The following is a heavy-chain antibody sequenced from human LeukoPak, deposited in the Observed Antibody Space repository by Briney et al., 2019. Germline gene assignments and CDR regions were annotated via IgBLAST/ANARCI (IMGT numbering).Heavy chain of an antibody. CDR1: GFTFSNYS. V-gene: IGHV3-21*01. CDR2: ISSSSSYI. D-gene: IGHD3-16*01. CDR3: AREAGPYTGFDY. Sequence: GGSLRLSCAASGFTFSNYSMNWVRQAPGKGLEWVSSISSSSSYIYYADSVKGRFTISRDNAKNSLYLQMNSLRAEDTAVYYCAREAGPYTGFDYWGQGTLVTVSS. J-gene: IGHJ4*02.